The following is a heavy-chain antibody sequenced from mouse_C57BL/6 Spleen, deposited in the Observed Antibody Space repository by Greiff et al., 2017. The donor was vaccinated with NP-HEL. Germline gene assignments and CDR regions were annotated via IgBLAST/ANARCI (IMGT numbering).Heavy chain of an antibody. CDR1: GYAFSSSW. Sequence: QVQLQQSGPELVKPGASVKISCKASGYAFSSSWMNWVKQRPGKGLEWIGRIYPGDGDTNYNGKFKGKATLTADKSSSTAYVQLSSLTSEDSAVYFCARRIYELGGFAYWGQGTLVTVSA. J-gene: IGHJ3*01. CDR3: ARRIYELGGFAY. CDR2: IYPGDGDT. V-gene: IGHV1-82*01. D-gene: IGHD2-3*01.